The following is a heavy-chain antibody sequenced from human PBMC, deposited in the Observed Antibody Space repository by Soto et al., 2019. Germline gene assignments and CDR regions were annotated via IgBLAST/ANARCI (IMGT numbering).Heavy chain of an antibody. CDR2: IRSKANSYAP. Sequence: EVQLVESGGGLVQPGGSLKLSCAASGVAFSGSAMHWVRQASGKGLEWVGRIRSKANSYAPAYAASGQGRFTISRDDSKNTAYLQMNGLKTEDTAVYDCTRFTYYYDSSGYYLYYFDYWGQGTLVTVSS. V-gene: IGHV3-73*02. J-gene: IGHJ4*02. CDR1: GVAFSGSA. D-gene: IGHD3-22*01. CDR3: TRFTYYYDSSGYYLYYFDY.